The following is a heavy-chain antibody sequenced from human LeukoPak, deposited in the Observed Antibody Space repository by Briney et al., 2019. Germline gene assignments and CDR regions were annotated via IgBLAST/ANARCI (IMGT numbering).Heavy chain of an antibody. CDR2: IYHSGST. D-gene: IGHD6-13*01. Sequence: NTSETLSLTCAVSGGSISSSNWWSWVRQPPGKGLEWIGEIYHSGSTNYNPSLKSRVTISVDTSKNQFSLKLSSVTAADTAVYYCVRVPYSIHLDYWGQGTLVTVSS. V-gene: IGHV4-4*02. CDR1: GGSISSSNW. CDR3: VRVPYSIHLDY. J-gene: IGHJ4*02.